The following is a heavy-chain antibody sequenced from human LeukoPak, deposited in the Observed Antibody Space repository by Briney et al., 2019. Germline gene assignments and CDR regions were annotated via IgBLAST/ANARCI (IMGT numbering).Heavy chain of an antibody. J-gene: IGHJ3*02. D-gene: IGHD3-22*01. CDR2: ISGSGGST. V-gene: IGHV3-23*01. Sequence: GGSLRLSCAAPGFTFSSYAMSWVRQAPGKGLEWVSAISGSGGSTYYADSVKGRFTISRDNSKNTLYLQMNSLRAEDTAVYYCAKVPYYYDSSGYYFGAFDIWGQGTMVTVSS. CDR3: AKVPYYYDSSGYYFGAFDI. CDR1: GFTFSSYA.